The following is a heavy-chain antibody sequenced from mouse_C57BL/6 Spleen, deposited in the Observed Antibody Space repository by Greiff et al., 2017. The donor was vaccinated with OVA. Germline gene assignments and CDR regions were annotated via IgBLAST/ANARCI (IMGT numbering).Heavy chain of an antibody. Sequence: QVQLKQPGAELVRPGTSVKLSCKASGYTFTSYWMHWVKQRPGQGLEWIGVIDPSDSYTNYNQKFKGKATLTVDTSSSTAYMQLSSLTSEDSAVYYCARSLYYYGSSWYFDVWGTGTTVTVSS. CDR1: GYTFTSYW. CDR2: IDPSDSYT. V-gene: IGHV1-59*01. CDR3: ARSLYYYGSSWYFDV. D-gene: IGHD1-1*01. J-gene: IGHJ1*03.